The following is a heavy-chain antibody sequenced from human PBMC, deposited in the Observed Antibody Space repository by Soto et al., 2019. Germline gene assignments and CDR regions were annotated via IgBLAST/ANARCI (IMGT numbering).Heavy chain of an antibody. Sequence: EVQLLESGGALVQPGGSLRISCAASGFTFSTYSMTWLRQAPGKGLEWVSTISNSGGSTYYIDSVKGRFTISRDNSKNTLYLQMNSLRVEETAAYYCAKDWTSIWGQGTMVTVSS. CDR3: AKDWTSI. D-gene: IGHD3-3*01. V-gene: IGHV3-23*01. J-gene: IGHJ3*02. CDR1: GFTFSTYS. CDR2: ISNSGGST.